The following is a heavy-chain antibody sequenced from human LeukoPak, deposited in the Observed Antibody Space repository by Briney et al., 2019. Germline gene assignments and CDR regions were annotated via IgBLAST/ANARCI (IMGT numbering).Heavy chain of an antibody. CDR2: IYYSGST. CDR1: GGSINSYY. D-gene: IGHD6-19*01. J-gene: IGHJ4*02. Sequence: SETLSLTCTVPGGSINSYYWSWIRQHPGKGLEWVGYIYYSGSTNYKPSLKRRVTISVDTSKNQFSLKVSSATAADTAVYYCASSRSSSGWSLIDYWGQGALVTVSS. V-gene: IGHV4-59*01. CDR3: ASSRSSSGWSLIDY.